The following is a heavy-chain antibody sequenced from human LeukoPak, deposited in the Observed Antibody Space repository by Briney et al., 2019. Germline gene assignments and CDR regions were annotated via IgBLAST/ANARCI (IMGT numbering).Heavy chain of an antibody. D-gene: IGHD2-15*01. V-gene: IGHV3-48*03. Sequence: GSLRLSCAASGFTFSSYEMNWVRQAPGKGLEWVSYISSSGSTIYYADSVKGRFTISRDNAKNSLYLQMNSLRAEDTAVYYCASTPDRYCSGGGCSVDYWGQGTLVTVSS. CDR1: GFTFSSYE. CDR3: ASTPDRYCSGGGCSVDY. CDR2: ISSSGSTI. J-gene: IGHJ4*02.